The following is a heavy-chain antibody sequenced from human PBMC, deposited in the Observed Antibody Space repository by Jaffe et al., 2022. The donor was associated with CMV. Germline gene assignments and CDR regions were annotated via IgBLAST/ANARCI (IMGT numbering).Heavy chain of an antibody. J-gene: IGHJ4*02. V-gene: IGHV1-2*02. D-gene: IGHD3-10*01. CDR2: INPNSGGT. CDR1: GYTFTGYY. Sequence: QVQLVQSGAEVKKPGASVKVSCKASGYTFTGYYMHWVRQAPGQGLEWMGWINPNSGGTNYAQKFQGRVTMTRDTSISTAYMELSRLRSDDTAVYYCARAMSPYGSGSSPFDYWGQGTLVTVSS. CDR3: ARAMSPYGSGSSPFDY.